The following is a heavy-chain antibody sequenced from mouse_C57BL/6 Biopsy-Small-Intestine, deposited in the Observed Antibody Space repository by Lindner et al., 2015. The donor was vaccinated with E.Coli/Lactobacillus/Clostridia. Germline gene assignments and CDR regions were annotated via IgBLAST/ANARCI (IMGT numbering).Heavy chain of an antibody. D-gene: IGHD3-2*02. CDR3: AGLRRGRDY. CDR2: IDPEDGET. CDR1: DFNIKDYY. V-gene: IGHV14-2*01. J-gene: IGHJ2*01. Sequence: VQLQESGAELVKPGASVKLSCTASDFNIKDYYMHWVKQRTEQGLEWIGRIDPEDGETKYAPKFQGKAIMTADTSSNTVYLQFSSLTYEDTAVYYCAGLRRGRDYWGQGTTLTVSS.